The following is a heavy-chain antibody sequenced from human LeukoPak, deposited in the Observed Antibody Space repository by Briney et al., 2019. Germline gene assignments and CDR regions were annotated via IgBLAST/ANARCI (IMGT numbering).Heavy chain of an antibody. J-gene: IGHJ5*02. D-gene: IGHD2-15*01. Sequence: SETLSLTCTVSGGSINSYYWKWIRQPPGKGLEWIGHIYSSGSTNYNPSLKSRVTISVDRSKNQFSLKLSSVTAADTAVYYCARGACSGGSCYSLPNWFDPWGQGTLVTVSS. CDR1: GGSINSYY. V-gene: IGHV4-59*12. CDR2: IYSSGST. CDR3: ARGACSGGSCYSLPNWFDP.